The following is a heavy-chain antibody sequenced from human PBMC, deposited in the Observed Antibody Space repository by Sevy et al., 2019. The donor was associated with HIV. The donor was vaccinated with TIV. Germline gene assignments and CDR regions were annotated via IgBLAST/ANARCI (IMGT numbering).Heavy chain of an antibody. V-gene: IGHV3-48*03. CDR2: IGRSGSPI. Sequence: GGSLRLSCTASGFTFSNYEMNWVRQAPGKGLEWVSYIGRSGSPIYYAESVKGRFTISRDNAKNSLYLQMNTLRAEDTAVYYCARGLGYYDTSGYSLFDYWGQGTLVTVSS. D-gene: IGHD3-22*01. CDR3: ARGLGYYDTSGYSLFDY. J-gene: IGHJ4*02. CDR1: GFTFSNYE.